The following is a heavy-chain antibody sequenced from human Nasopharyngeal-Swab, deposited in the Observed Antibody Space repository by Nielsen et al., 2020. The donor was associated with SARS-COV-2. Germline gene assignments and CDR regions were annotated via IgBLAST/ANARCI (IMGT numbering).Heavy chain of an antibody. D-gene: IGHD1-1*01. Sequence: GGSRRLSCAASGFTVSRYGFHWVRKAPGKGLEWVAVIRPGGDSRIYGDSMKGRFAVSRDNSKNTLYLQIDDLRSEDTAVYYCARDGPNWNLDYWGQGTLVTVSS. V-gene: IGHV3-33*01. CDR3: ARDGPNWNLDY. CDR1: GFTVSRYG. CDR2: IRPGGDSR. J-gene: IGHJ4*02.